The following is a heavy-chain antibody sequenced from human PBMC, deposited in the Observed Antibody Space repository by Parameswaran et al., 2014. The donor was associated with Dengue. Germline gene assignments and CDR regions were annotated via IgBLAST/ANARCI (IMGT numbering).Heavy chain of an antibody. J-gene: IGHJ4*02. CDR2: IYHSGST. Sequence: RWIRQPQEGLEWIGYIYHSGSTYYNPSLKSRVTISVDRSKNQFSLKLSSVTAADTAVYYCARGRTVEMATISPLDYWGQGTLVTVSS. D-gene: IGHD5-24*01. V-gene: IGHV4-30-2*01. CDR3: ARGRTVEMATISPLDY.